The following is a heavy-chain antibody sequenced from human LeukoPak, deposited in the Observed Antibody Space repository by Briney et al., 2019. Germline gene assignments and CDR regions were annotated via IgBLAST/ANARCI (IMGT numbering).Heavy chain of an antibody. CDR1: GGTFSSYA. J-gene: IGHJ4*02. Sequence: GASVKVSCKASGGTFSSYAISWVRQAPGQGLEWMGGIIPIFGTANYAQKFQGRVTITTDESTSTAYMELSSLRSEDTAVYYCASGGQLDPYYYFDYWGQGTLVTVSS. V-gene: IGHV1-69*05. CDR3: ASGGQLDPYYYFDY. D-gene: IGHD6-6*01. CDR2: IIPIFGTA.